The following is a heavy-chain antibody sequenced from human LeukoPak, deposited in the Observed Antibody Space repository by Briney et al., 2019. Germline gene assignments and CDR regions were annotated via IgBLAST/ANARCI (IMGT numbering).Heavy chain of an antibody. Sequence: VASVKVSCKASGYTFTGYYMHWVRQAPGQGLEWMGWINPNSGGTNYAQKFQGRVTMTRDTSISTAYMELSRLRSDDTAVYYCARDGDIVATLGSLYMDVWGKGTTVTVSS. CDR2: INPNSGGT. CDR3: ARDGDIVATLGSLYMDV. D-gene: IGHD5-12*01. CDR1: GYTFTGYY. J-gene: IGHJ6*03. V-gene: IGHV1-2*02.